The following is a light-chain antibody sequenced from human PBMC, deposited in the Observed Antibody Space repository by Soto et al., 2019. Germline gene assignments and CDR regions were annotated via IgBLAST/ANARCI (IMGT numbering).Light chain of an antibody. Sequence: LSCSASQGVSSHLAWYQHKPGQAPRLLIYGSSTRATGVQARFSGSGSGTEFTLTISSLQPDDLATYYCQHYNSYSEAFGQGTKV. CDR2: GSS. CDR3: QHYNSYSEA. V-gene: IGKV3-15*01. CDR1: QGVSSH. J-gene: IGKJ1*01.